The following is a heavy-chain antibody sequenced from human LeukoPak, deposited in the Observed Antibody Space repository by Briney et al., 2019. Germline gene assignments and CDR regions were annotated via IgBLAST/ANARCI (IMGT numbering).Heavy chain of an antibody. CDR1: GGTFSSYA. J-gene: IGHJ6*03. D-gene: IGHD5-18*01. CDR3: ARNSYGYKFSMDV. CDR2: IIPIFGTA. V-gene: IGHV1-69*05. Sequence: SVKVSCKASGGTFSSYAISWVRQAPGQGLEWMGGIIPIFGTANYAQKFQSRVTMTRDMSTSTVYMELSSLRFDDTAVYYCARNSYGYKFSMDVWGKGTSVTVSS.